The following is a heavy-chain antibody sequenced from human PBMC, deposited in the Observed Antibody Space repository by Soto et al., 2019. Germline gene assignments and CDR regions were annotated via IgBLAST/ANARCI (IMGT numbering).Heavy chain of an antibody. Sequence: GASVKVSCKASGFTFTSSAMQWVRQARGQRLEWIGWIVVGSGNTNYAQKFQERVTITRDMSTSTAYMELSSLRSEDTAVYYCAATNRDDFWSGYYTLFDYSGQGTLVTVSS. J-gene: IGHJ4*02. CDR2: IVVGSGNT. CDR1: GFTFTSSA. CDR3: AATNRDDFWSGYYTLFDY. V-gene: IGHV1-58*02. D-gene: IGHD3-3*01.